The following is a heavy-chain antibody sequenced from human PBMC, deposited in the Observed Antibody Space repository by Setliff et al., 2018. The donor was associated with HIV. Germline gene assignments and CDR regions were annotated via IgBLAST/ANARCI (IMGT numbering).Heavy chain of an antibody. D-gene: IGHD6-19*01. J-gene: IGHJ5*02. CDR3: ARDRWNHGIIIAVADWFDP. CDR2: INHSGSA. CDR1: GGSFSGYS. Sequence: GGSFSGYSWTWIRQPPGKGLEWIGEINHSGSANRNPSLMSRVAMSVDTAKSQFSLKLTSVTAADTAVYYCARDRWNHGIIIAVADWFDPWGQGTLVTVSS. V-gene: IGHV4-34*01.